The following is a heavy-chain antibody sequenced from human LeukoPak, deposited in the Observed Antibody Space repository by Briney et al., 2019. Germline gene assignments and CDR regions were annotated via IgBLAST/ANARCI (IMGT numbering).Heavy chain of an antibody. CDR1: GGSFSSYY. CDR2: INHSGST. Sequence: KASETLSLTCAVYGGSFSSYYWSWIRQPPGKGLEWIGEINHSGSTNYNPSLKSRVTISVDTSKNQFSLKLSSVTAADTAVYYCARARGDSSGYYYFDYWGQGTLVTVSS. J-gene: IGHJ4*02. D-gene: IGHD3-22*01. CDR3: ARARGDSSGYYYFDY. V-gene: IGHV4-34*01.